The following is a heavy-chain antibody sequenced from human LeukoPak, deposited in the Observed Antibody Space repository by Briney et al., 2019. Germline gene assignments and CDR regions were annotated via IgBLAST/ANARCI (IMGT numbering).Heavy chain of an antibody. J-gene: IGHJ4*02. Sequence: PGGSLGLSCKGSGYSFTSYWIGWVRHVPGKGLEYMGIIYPGDSDTRYSPSFQGQVTISADKSISTAYLQWSSLKASDTAMYYCARLSASIAVADTSWDYWGQGTLVTVSS. CDR2: IYPGDSDT. D-gene: IGHD6-19*01. CDR3: ARLSASIAVADTSWDY. CDR1: GYSFTSYW. V-gene: IGHV5-51*01.